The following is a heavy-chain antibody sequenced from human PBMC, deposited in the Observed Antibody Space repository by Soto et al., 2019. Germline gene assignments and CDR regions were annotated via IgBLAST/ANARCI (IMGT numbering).Heavy chain of an antibody. D-gene: IGHD3-22*01. CDR1: GYSISSGYY. Sequence: KPSETLSLTCTVSGYSISSGYYWGWIRQPPGKGLEWVGSIYHSGIIYYNPSLKSRVTISVDTSKNQFSLELTSVTAADTAVYYCARDYDYFYDSSNLYSRHFDAWGQGALATVSS. CDR2: IYHSGII. J-gene: IGHJ4*02. CDR3: ARDYDYFYDSSNLYSRHFDA. V-gene: IGHV4-38-2*02.